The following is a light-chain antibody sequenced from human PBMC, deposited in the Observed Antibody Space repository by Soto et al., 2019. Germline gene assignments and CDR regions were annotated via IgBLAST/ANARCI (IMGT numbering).Light chain of an antibody. CDR2: AAS. Sequence: EIVLTQFPGTLSLSPGERATLSCRASQSVGRNYVAWYQQQPGQAPRVIIYAASNRASGIPDRFSGSGSGSDFTLTISRLEPEDFAVYYCQHYGTSPWAFGQGTKVEIK. CDR3: QHYGTSPWA. V-gene: IGKV3-20*01. CDR1: QSVGRNY. J-gene: IGKJ1*01.